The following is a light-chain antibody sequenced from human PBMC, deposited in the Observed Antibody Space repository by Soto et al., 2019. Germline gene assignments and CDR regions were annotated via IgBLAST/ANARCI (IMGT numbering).Light chain of an antibody. J-gene: IGLJ1*01. Sequence: QSVLTQPRSVSGSPGQSVTISCTGTSSDVGGYNYVSWYQQHPGKAPKLMIYDVNKRPSGVPDRFSGSKSANTASLTISGLQAEDEADYCCCSYAGSYTYVFGTGTKVTVL. CDR1: SSDVGGYNY. CDR2: DVN. V-gene: IGLV2-11*01. CDR3: CSYAGSYTYV.